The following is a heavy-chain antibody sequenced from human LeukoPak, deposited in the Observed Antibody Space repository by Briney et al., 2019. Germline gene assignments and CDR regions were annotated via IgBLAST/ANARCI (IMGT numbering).Heavy chain of an antibody. CDR2: ISSSGSTI. CDR3: ARAPGYCSGGSCFPAGNFDY. D-gene: IGHD2-15*01. Sequence: GGSLRLSCAASGFTFSSYEMNWVRQAPGKGLEWVSYISSSGSTIYYADSVKGRFTISRDNAKNSLYLQINSLSAEDTAVYYCARAPGYCSGGSCFPAGNFDYWGQGTLVTVSS. V-gene: IGHV3-48*03. CDR1: GFTFSSYE. J-gene: IGHJ4*02.